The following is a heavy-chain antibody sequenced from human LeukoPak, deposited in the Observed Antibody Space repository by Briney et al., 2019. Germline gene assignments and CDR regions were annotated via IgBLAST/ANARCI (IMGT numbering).Heavy chain of an antibody. V-gene: IGHV4-61*02. CDR1: GGSISSGSYY. Sequence: SQTLSLTCTVSGGSISSGSYYWSWIRQPAGKGLEWIGRIYTSGSTNYNPSLKSRVAISVDTSKNQFSLKLSSVTAADTAVYYCASFDSSSSHLLDYWGQGTLVTVSS. J-gene: IGHJ4*02. CDR2: IYTSGST. CDR3: ASFDSSSSHLLDY. D-gene: IGHD6-13*01.